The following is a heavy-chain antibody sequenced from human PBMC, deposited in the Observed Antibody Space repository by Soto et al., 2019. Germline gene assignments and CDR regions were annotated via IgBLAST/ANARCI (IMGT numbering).Heavy chain of an antibody. J-gene: IGHJ6*02. CDR1: GFTFSSYA. Sequence: QVQLVESGGGVVQPGRSLRLSCAASGFTFSSYAMHWVRQAPGKGLEWVAVISYDGSNKYYADSVKGRFTISRDNSKNTLYLQMNSLRAEDTAVYYCATNIVLVPAASYGMDVWGQGTTVTVSS. D-gene: IGHD2-2*01. CDR2: ISYDGSNK. V-gene: IGHV3-30-3*01. CDR3: ATNIVLVPAASYGMDV.